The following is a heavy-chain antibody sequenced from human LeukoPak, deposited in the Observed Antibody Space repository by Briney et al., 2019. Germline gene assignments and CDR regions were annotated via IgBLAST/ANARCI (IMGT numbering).Heavy chain of an antibody. V-gene: IGHV4-59*01. D-gene: IGHD2-2*01. CDR2: IHYSGST. Sequence: SETLSLSCTVSGGSISSYYWSWIRQPPGKGLEWIGYIHYSGSTNYNPSPKSRLSISVDTSNNQSSLKLSSVTAADTAVYYCARGIYCSSTSCYSYFDYWGQGTLVTVSS. CDR3: ARGIYCSSTSCYSYFDY. CDR1: GGSISSYY. J-gene: IGHJ4*02.